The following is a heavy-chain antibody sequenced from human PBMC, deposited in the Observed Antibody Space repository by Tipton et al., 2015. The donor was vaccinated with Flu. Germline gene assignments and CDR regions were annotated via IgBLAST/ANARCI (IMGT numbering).Heavy chain of an antibody. CDR2: ISHSGST. Sequence: TLSLTCAVSGYSISSGYYWGWIRQPPGKGLEWIGSISHSGSTYYNPSLKSRVTVSVDPSMSQFSLRLTSVTAADTAVYYCARDPSLGMPDYFDSWGQGILVTASS. D-gene: IGHD2-2*01. CDR3: ARDPSLGMPDYFDS. J-gene: IGHJ4*02. V-gene: IGHV4-38-2*02. CDR1: GYSISSGYY.